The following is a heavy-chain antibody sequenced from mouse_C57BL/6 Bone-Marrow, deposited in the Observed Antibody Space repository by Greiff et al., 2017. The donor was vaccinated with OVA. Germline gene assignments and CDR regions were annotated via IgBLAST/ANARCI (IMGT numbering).Heavy chain of an antibody. CDR1: GFNITDYY. CDR3: TMWRGAY. CDR2: IDPANGDT. J-gene: IGHJ3*01. V-gene: IGHV14-4*01. Sequence: VQLQQSGAELVRPGASVKLSCTASGFNITDYYMHWVKQRPEQGLEWIGWIDPANGDTEYASKFQGKATITADTSSNTAYLQLSSLTSEDTAVYYCTMWRGAYWGQGTLVTVSA.